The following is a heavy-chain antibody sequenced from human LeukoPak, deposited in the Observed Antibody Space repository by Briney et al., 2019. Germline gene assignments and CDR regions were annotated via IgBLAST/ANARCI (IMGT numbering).Heavy chain of an antibody. Sequence: QPGGSLRLSCEAPGFTFSNYDMHWVRQAPGRGLEWVAIFSYDGSDKYYADSVKGRFTISRDNSKSTLYLQMNSLRSEDTAVYYCAKTSREFRDSSGGYDYWGQGILVTVSS. D-gene: IGHD3-22*01. CDR1: GFTFSNYD. V-gene: IGHV3-30*18. CDR3: AKTSREFRDSSGGYDY. J-gene: IGHJ4*02. CDR2: FSYDGSDK.